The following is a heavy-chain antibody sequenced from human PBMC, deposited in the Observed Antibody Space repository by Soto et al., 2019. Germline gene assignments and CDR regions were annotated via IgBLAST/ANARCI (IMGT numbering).Heavy chain of an antibody. CDR1: GGSISGHY. J-gene: IGHJ4*02. CDR2: IFYSGSTTY. D-gene: IGHD6-19*01. Sequence: PSETLSLTCTVSGGSISGHYWIWIRQPPGEGMEWIGYIFYSGSTTYNNNPSLKSRVSISVDTSKNQFYLRLSSVTAADTAVYYCARVGSSGWSPDYWGQGTLDTVSS. V-gene: IGHV4-59*11. CDR3: ARVGSSGWSPDY.